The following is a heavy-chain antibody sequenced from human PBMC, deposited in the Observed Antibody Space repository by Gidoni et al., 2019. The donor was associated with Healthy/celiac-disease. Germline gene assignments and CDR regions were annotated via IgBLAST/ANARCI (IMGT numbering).Heavy chain of an antibody. J-gene: IGHJ4*02. Sequence: QVQLQESGPGLVKPSQTLSLTCTVSGGSISSGSYYWSWIRQPAGKGLEWIGRIYTSGSTNYNPSLKSRVTISVDTSKNQFSLKLSSVTAADTAVYYCARANWNDGGGFDYWGQGTLVTVSS. CDR1: GGSISSGSYY. CDR3: ARANWNDGGGFDY. V-gene: IGHV4-61*02. D-gene: IGHD1-1*01. CDR2: IYTSGST.